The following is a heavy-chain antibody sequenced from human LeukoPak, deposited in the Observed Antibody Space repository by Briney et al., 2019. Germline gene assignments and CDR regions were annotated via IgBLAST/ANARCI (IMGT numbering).Heavy chain of an antibody. CDR3: ARLYSYVDTEDY. D-gene: IGHD5-18*01. Sequence: PSETLSLTCTVSGGSIRNSNYYWGWIRQPPGKGLEWIGSIYYSGSTYYNPSLKSRVTISVDTSKNQFSLKLSSVTAADTAVYYCARLYSYVDTEDYWGQGTLVTVSS. CDR1: GGSIRNSNYY. J-gene: IGHJ4*02. V-gene: IGHV4-39*01. CDR2: IYYSGST.